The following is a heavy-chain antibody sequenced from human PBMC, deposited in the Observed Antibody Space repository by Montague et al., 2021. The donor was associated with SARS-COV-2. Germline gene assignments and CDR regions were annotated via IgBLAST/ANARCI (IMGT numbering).Heavy chain of an antibody. D-gene: IGHD1-26*01. J-gene: IGHJ5*02. CDR1: GFTFSSYA. CDR2: ISYDGSKK. Sequence: SLRLSCAASGFTFSSYAMYWVRQAPGKGLEWVALISYDGSKKYYADSVKGRFTISRDNSKNTLYLQMNSLRAEDTAVYYCARDSGSSFDPWGQGTLVTVSS. CDR3: ARDSGSSFDP. V-gene: IGHV3-30*04.